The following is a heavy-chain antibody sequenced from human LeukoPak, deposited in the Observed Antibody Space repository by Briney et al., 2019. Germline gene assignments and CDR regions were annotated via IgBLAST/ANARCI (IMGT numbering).Heavy chain of an antibody. CDR1: GFTFSDYY. CDR2: ISSSGSTI. D-gene: IGHD3-10*01. J-gene: IGHJ4*02. V-gene: IGHV3-11*01. CDR3: ARVNPDYYGSGSYPDY. Sequence: GGSLRPSCAASGFTFSDYYMSWIRQAPGKGLEWVSYISSSGSTIYYADSVKGRFTISRDNAKNSLYLQMNSLRAEDTAVYYCARVNPDYYGSGSYPDYWGQGTLVTVSS.